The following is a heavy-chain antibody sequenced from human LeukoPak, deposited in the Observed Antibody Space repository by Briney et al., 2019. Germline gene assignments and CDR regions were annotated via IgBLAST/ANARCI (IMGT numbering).Heavy chain of an antibody. V-gene: IGHV4-39*01. CDR1: GGSISSISYY. Sequence: PSETLSLTCTVSGGSISSISYYWGWIRQPPGKGLEWIGSIYYSGSTYYNPSLKSRVTISVDTSKNQFSLKLSSVTAADTAVYYCASGTVTTGGWGQGTLVTVSS. CDR3: ASGTVTTGG. D-gene: IGHD4-17*01. J-gene: IGHJ4*02. CDR2: IYYSGST.